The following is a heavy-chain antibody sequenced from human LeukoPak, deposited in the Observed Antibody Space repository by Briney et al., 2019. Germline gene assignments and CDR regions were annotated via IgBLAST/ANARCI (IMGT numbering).Heavy chain of an antibody. CDR1: GGTFSSYA. D-gene: IGHD4-17*01. CDR2: IIPIFGTA. V-gene: IGHV1-69*05. CDR3: ARVYYGDASRELWYFDL. J-gene: IGHJ2*01. Sequence: GASVKVSCKASGGTFSSYAISWVRQAPGQGLEWMGGIIPIFGTANYAQKFQGRVTMTRNTSISTAYMELSSLRSEDTAVYYCARVYYGDASRELWYFDLWGRGTLVTVSS.